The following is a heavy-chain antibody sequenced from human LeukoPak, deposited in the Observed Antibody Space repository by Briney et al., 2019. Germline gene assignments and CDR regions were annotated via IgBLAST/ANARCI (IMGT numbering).Heavy chain of an antibody. CDR3: ARHPSLWFAEAFTTLFDS. D-gene: IGHD3-10*01. CDR2: LYSSGLT. V-gene: IGHV4-39*01. Sequence: SETLSLTCTVSGGSVSSSDYYWAWVRQTPGKGLEWIVSLYSSGLTYYNLSLRSRVAVSVDTSNNQFSLSLSSVTAADTAVYYCARHPSLWFAEAFTTLFDSWGQGTLVTVS. CDR1: GGSVSSSDYY. J-gene: IGHJ4*02.